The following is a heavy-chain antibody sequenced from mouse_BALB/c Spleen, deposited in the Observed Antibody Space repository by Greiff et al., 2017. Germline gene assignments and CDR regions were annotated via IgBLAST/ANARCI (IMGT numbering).Heavy chain of an antibody. J-gene: IGHJ3*01. CDR3: TRGKGRLSAAWFAY. D-gene: IGHD2-4*01. CDR2: INPSNGGT. V-gene: IGHV1S81*02. CDR1: GYTFTSYY. Sequence: QVQLKESGAELVKPGASVKLSCKASGYTFTSYYMYWVKQRPGQGLEWIGEINPSNGGTNFNEKFKSKATLTVDKSSSTAYMQLSSLTSEDSAVYYCTRGKGRLSAAWFAYWGQGTLVTVSA.